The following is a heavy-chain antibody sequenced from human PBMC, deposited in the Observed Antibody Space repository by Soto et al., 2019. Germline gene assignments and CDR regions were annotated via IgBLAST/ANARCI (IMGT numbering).Heavy chain of an antibody. CDR2: INHTGNT. CDR1: GGSFGNYY. CDR3: ARVTRGDYLLTFSLRGMDV. D-gene: IGHD4-17*01. V-gene: IGHV4-34*01. Sequence: TLSLPCAVYGGSFGNYYWSWIRQPPGKGLEWIGEINHTGNTNYNPSLKSRVTTSVDTSKKQFSLKLTSVTAADTAVYYCARVTRGDYLLTFSLRGMDVWGQGTPGTVS. J-gene: IGHJ6*02.